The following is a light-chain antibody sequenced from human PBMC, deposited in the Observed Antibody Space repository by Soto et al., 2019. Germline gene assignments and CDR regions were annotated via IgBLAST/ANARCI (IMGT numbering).Light chain of an antibody. CDR3: QQYNNWPFS. V-gene: IGKV3-15*01. CDR2: DVS. CDR1: QGVTTN. Sequence: EIVLTQSPATLSLSPGERATLSCRAGQGVTTNFAWYQQKPGQAPRLLIYDVSIRASGVPARFSGAGSETDFTLTINGLQSEDFAVYFCQQYNNWPFSFGQGTRLEIK. J-gene: IGKJ5*01.